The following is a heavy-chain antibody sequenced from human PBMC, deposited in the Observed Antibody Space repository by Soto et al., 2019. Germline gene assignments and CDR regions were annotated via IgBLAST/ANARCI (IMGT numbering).Heavy chain of an antibody. CDR3: AGDRGYSAYDIS. J-gene: IGHJ4*02. Sequence: QVQLQESGPGLVKPSQTLSLTCAVSGDAMSRGGYYWSWIRQRPGQGLEWIGYIYYSGNTEYNPSIKSRVTISLDVSKNHFSLNLTSVTAADTAVYYCAGDRGYSAYDISWGQGTLVTVSS. D-gene: IGHD5-12*01. CDR1: GDAMSRGGYY. V-gene: IGHV4-31*11. CDR2: IYYSGNT.